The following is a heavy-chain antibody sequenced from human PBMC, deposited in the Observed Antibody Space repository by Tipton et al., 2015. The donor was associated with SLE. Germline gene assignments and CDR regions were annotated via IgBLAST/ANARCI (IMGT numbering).Heavy chain of an antibody. CDR1: GGSINAYY. V-gene: IGHV4-59*01. CDR2: VYPSGGS. Sequence: GLVKPSETLSLTCTVSGGSINAYYWTWIRQPPGKGLEYIGYVYPSGGSDYNPSLSGRVTISFDTSKNQFSLRLTSATAADTAVYYCARDTRDWFLSESWGQGALVTVSS. J-gene: IGHJ4*02. CDR3: ARDTRDWFLSES. D-gene: IGHD3-9*01.